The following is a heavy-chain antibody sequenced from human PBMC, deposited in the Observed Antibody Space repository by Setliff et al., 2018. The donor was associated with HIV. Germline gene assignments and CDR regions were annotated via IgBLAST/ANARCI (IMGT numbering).Heavy chain of an antibody. D-gene: IGHD1-26*01. CDR1: GGSISSGSYF. Sequence: KPSETLSLTCTVSGGSISSGSYFWTWIRQPAGKGLEWIGRIYTSGSTNYNPSLKSRVTISVDTSRSQFSLKLNSVIAADTAVYYCARGGRVVRPYWYFDLWGRGTLVTVSS. CDR3: ARGGRVVRPYWYFDL. J-gene: IGHJ2*01. V-gene: IGHV4-61*02. CDR2: IYTSGST.